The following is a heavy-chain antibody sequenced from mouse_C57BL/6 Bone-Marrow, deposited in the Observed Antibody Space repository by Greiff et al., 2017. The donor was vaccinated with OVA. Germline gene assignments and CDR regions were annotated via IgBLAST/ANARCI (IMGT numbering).Heavy chain of an antibody. CDR2: IHPNSGST. CDR1: GYTFTSYW. Sequence: QVQLQQPGAELVKPGASVKLSCKASGYTFTSYWMHWVKQRPGQGLEWIGMIHPNSGSTNYNEKFKSKATLTVDKSSSTAYMQLSRLASEDSAVYYCAREYGPPWFSYWGQGTLVTVS. D-gene: IGHD2-10*02. V-gene: IGHV1-64*01. J-gene: IGHJ3*01. CDR3: AREYGPPWFSY.